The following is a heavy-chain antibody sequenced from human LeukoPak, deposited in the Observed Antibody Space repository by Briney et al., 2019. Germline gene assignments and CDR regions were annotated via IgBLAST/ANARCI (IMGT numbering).Heavy chain of an antibody. J-gene: IGHJ5*02. V-gene: IGHV4-59*08. CDR3: ARGGYCSGGSCYSWYDWFDP. CDR1: GGSISSYY. Sequence: SETLSLTCTVSGGSISSYYWSWIRQPPGKGLEWIGYIYYSGSTNYNPSLKSRVTISVDTSKNQFSLKLSSVTAADTAVYYCARGGYCSGGSCYSWYDWFDPWGQGTLVTVSS. CDR2: IYYSGST. D-gene: IGHD2-15*01.